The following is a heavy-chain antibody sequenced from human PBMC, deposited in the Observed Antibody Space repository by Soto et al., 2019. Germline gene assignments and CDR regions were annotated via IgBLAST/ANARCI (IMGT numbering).Heavy chain of an antibody. CDR1: GGSISSSSYY. J-gene: IGHJ3*02. CDR2: IYYSGST. Sequence: QLQLQESGPGLVKPSETLSLTCTVSGGSISSSSYYWGWIRQPPGKGLEWIGSIYYSGSTYYNPSLKSRVTISVDTSKNQFSLKLSSVTAADTAVYYCGALAAYYDFWSGNAEVDIWGQGTMVTVSS. D-gene: IGHD3-3*01. CDR3: GALAAYYDFWSGNAEVDI. V-gene: IGHV4-39*01.